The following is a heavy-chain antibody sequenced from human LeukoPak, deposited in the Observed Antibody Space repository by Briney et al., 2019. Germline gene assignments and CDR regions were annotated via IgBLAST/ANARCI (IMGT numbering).Heavy chain of an antibody. CDR3: ARAVVITGTGNWFDP. V-gene: IGHV1-2*06. D-gene: IGHD1-7*01. CDR2: INPNSGGT. J-gene: IGHJ5*02. CDR1: GGTFSSYA. Sequence: ASVKVSCKASGGTFSSYAISWVRQAPGQGLEWMGRINPNSGGTNYAQKFQGRVTMTRDTSISTGYMELSRLRSDDTAVYYCARAVVITGTGNWFDPWGQGTLVTVSS.